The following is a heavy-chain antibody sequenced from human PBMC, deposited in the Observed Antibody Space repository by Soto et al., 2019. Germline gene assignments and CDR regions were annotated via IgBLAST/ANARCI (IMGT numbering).Heavy chain of an antibody. CDR1: GYTFATYG. CDR3: ARAQPYYYDSSGLDY. V-gene: IGHV1-46*01. D-gene: IGHD3-22*01. CDR2: INPSGGST. J-gene: IGHJ4*02. Sequence: ASVKVSCKASGYTFATYGFSWVRQAPGQGLEWMGIINPSGGSTSYAQKFQGRVTMTRDTSTSTVYMELSSLRSEDTAVYYCARAQPYYYDSSGLDYWGQGTLVTVS.